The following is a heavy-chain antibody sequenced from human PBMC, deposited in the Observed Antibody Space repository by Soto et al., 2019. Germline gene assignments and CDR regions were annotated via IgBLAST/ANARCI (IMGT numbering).Heavy chain of an antibody. Sequence: ASVKVSCKASGYTFTGYYMHWVRQAPGQGLEWMGWINPNRGGTNYAHKFQGWLTMTRDMSISTAYMELSRLRSYDSAVYYRARDRNSSGDAFDIWGQGTMVTVSS. D-gene: IGHD6-6*01. V-gene: IGHV1-2*04. J-gene: IGHJ3*02. CDR3: ARDRNSSGDAFDI. CDR1: GYTFTGYY. CDR2: INPNRGGT.